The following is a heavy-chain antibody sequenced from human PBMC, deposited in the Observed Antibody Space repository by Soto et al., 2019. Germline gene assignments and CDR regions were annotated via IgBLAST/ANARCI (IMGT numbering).Heavy chain of an antibody. D-gene: IGHD6-19*01. Sequence: GGSLRLSCAASGFTFSSYWMHWVRQVPGKGLVWVSRINSDGISTAYADSVKGRFTISRDNAKNTLYLQMNSLRAEDTAVYYFAGGFAVAGHWYFESGGQGTPFTVS. CDR2: INSDGIST. CDR1: GFTFSSYW. J-gene: IGHJ4*02. CDR3: AGGFAVAGHWYFES. V-gene: IGHV3-74*01.